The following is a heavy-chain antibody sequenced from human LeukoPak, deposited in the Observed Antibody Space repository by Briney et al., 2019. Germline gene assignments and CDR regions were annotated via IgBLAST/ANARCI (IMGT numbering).Heavy chain of an antibody. CDR2: INPNSGGT. CDR3: ARDLFGSKYYYYYYMDV. D-gene: IGHD3-10*01. V-gene: IGHV1-2*02. J-gene: IGHJ6*03. Sequence: ASVKVSCKASGYTFTSYGISWVRQAPGQGLEWMGWINPNSGGTNYAQKFQGRVTMTRDTSISTAYMELSRLRSDDTAVYYCARDLFGSKYYYYYYMDVWGKGTTVTVSS. CDR1: GYTFTSYG.